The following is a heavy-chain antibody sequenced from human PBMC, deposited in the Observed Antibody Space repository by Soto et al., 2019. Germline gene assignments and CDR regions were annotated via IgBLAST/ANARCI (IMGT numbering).Heavy chain of an antibody. Sequence: ASVKVSCKASGYTFTSYGINWVRQAPGQGLEWMGWISAYNGNTNYAQKVQGRVTMTTDTSTSTAYMELSRLRSDDTAVYYCARDLISYCSGGSCSPSSFYYGMDVWGQGTTVTVSS. D-gene: IGHD2-15*01. CDR2: ISAYNGNT. J-gene: IGHJ6*02. CDR3: ARDLISYCSGGSCSPSSFYYGMDV. V-gene: IGHV1-18*01. CDR1: GYTFTSYG.